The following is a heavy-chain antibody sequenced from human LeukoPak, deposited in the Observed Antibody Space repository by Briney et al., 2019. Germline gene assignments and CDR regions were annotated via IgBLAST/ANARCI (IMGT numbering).Heavy chain of an antibody. CDR1: GFTFSHYS. CDR3: AKDSSYYDILTGYQGGLDY. J-gene: IGHJ4*02. CDR2: ISGSGGST. V-gene: IGHV3-23*01. Sequence: GGSLRLSCAASGFTFSHYSMNWVRQAPGKGLEWVSAISGSGGSTYYADSVKGRFTISRDNSKNTLYLQVNSLRAEDTAVYYCAKDSSYYDILTGYQGGLDYWGQGTLVTVSS. D-gene: IGHD3-9*01.